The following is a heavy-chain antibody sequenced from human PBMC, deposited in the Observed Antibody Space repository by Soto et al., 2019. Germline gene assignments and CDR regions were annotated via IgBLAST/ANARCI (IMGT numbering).Heavy chain of an antibody. D-gene: IGHD3-10*01. V-gene: IGHV4-4*08. CDR2: VYTSDYT. CDR3: ASSAGYPVEFFYYNGMDV. J-gene: IGHJ6*02. CDR1: GASIRSYY. Sequence: PSETLSLTCSVSGASIRSYYWHWIRQPPGKGLEWIGYVYTSDYTRYSSSLKSRVTISVDTSKSQFYLRLNSVTAADTAVYYCASSAGYPVEFFYYNGMDVWGQGTTVTVSS.